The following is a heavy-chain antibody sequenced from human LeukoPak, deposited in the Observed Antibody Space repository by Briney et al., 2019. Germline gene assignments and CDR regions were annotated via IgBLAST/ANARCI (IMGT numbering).Heavy chain of an antibody. D-gene: IGHD5-18*01. J-gene: IGHJ6*03. CDR2: IRYDGSNK. CDR1: GFTFGSYG. CDR3: ARDPFNSYGPSEYMDV. V-gene: IGHV3-33*08. Sequence: GRSLRLSCAASGFTFGSYGMHWVRQAPGKGLEWVAFIRYDGSNKYYADSVKGRFTISRDNSKNTLYLQMNSLRAEDTAVYYCARDPFNSYGPSEYMDVWGKGTTVTVSS.